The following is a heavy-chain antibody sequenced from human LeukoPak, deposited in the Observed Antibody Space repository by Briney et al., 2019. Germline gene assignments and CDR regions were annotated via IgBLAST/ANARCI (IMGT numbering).Heavy chain of an antibody. J-gene: IGHJ4*02. CDR1: GDTFSSYA. CDR3: ARGRMAGTYVFDY. Sequence: SVNVTCKASGDTFSSYAISWVRQAPGQGLEWMGGIIPIFGTANYAQKFQGRVTITADESTSTAYMELSSLRSEDTAVYYCARGRMAGTYVFDYWGQGTLVTVSS. D-gene: IGHD6-19*01. V-gene: IGHV1-69*13. CDR2: IIPIFGTA.